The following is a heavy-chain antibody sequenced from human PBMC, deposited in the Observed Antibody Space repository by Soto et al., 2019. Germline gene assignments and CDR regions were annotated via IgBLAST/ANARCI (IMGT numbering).Heavy chain of an antibody. J-gene: IGHJ5*02. V-gene: IGHV4-30-2*01. CDR1: GGSISSGGYS. CDR2: IYHSGST. Sequence: SETLSLTCAVTGGSISSGGYSWSWIRQPPGKGLEWIGYIYHSGSTYYNPSLKSRVTISVDRSKNQFSLKLSSVTAADTAVYYCARVPDRWGQGTLVTVSS. D-gene: IGHD2-2*01. CDR3: ARVPDR.